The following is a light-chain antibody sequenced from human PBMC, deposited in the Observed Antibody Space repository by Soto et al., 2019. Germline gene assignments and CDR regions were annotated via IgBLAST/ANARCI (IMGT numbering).Light chain of an antibody. J-gene: IGLJ3*02. CDR2: SRN. CDR3: AAWDGSLNGVV. V-gene: IGLV1-44*01. Sequence: QSVLTQPPSASGTPGQRVTISCSGSSSNIGSNIVNWYQQLPGTAPKVLIYSRNQRPAGVPDRFFASKSGTSASLAISGLQSEDEADYYCAAWDGSLNGVVFGGGTKLTVL. CDR1: SSNIGSNI.